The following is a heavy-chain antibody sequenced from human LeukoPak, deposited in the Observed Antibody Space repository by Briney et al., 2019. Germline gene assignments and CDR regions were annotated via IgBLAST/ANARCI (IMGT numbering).Heavy chain of an antibody. CDR2: FDPEDGET. V-gene: IGHV1-24*01. J-gene: IGHJ5*02. CDR1: GYTLTELS. CDR3: ATGGLYYDSSGYPTA. Sequence: ASVKVSCKVSGYTLTELSMHWVRQAPGKGLEWMGGFDPEDGETIYAQKFQGRVTMTEDTSTDTAYMELSSLRSEDTAVYYCATGGLYYDSSGYPTAWGQGTLVTVSS. D-gene: IGHD3-22*01.